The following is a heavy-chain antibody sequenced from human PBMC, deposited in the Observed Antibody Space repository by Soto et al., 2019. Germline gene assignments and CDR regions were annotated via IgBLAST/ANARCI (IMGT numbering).Heavy chain of an antibody. V-gene: IGHV3-9*01. J-gene: IGHJ4*02. CDR3: AKISVPYYYGSGSYYHFDY. CDR2: ISWNSGSI. D-gene: IGHD3-10*01. CDR1: GFTFDDYA. Sequence: GGSLRLSCAASGFTFDDYAMHWVRQAPGKGLEWVSGISWNSGSIGYADSVKGRFTISRDNAKNSLYLQMNSLRAEDTALYYCAKISVPYYYGSGSYYHFDYWGQGTLVTVSS.